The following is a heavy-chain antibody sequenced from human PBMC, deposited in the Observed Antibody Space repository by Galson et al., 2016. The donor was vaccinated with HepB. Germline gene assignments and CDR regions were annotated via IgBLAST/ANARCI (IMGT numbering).Heavy chain of an antibody. J-gene: IGHJ5*02. V-gene: IGHV3-7*03. CDR2: IKHDGSET. Sequence: SLRLSCAASGFSFSDYWMTWVRQAPGKGLECVASIKHDGSETKYVDSVKGRFIISRDNAKTSIHLQMSSLRADATALYYCARVGGCSGSSCQGRDWFDPWGQGTLVTVSS. D-gene: IGHD2-15*01. CDR3: ARVGGCSGSSCQGRDWFDP. CDR1: GFSFSDYW.